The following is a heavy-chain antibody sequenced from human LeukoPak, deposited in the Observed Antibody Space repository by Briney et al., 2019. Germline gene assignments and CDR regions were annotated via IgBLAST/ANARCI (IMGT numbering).Heavy chain of an antibody. V-gene: IGHV3-30*04. D-gene: IGHD4-17*01. Sequence: GRSLRLSCAASGFTFSSYAMHWVRQAPGKGLEWVAVISYDGSNKYYADSVKGRFTISRDNSKNTLYLQMNSLRAEDTAVYYCARDSSHMITVNGWFDPWGQGTLVTVSS. CDR2: ISYDGSNK. J-gene: IGHJ5*02. CDR1: GFTFSSYA. CDR3: ARDSSHMITVNGWFDP.